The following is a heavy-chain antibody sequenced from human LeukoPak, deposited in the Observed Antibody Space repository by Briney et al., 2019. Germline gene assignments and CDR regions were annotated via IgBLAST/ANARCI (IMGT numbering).Heavy chain of an antibody. J-gene: IGHJ5*02. CDR2: IYYSGST. Sequence: SETLSLTCTVSGDSFSSSIYYWGWIRQPPGKGLEWIGSIYYSGSTYYNPSLKSRVTISVDTSKNQFSLKLSSVTAADTAVYYCARGASITIFGVVGRPRFDPWGQGTLVTVSS. CDR1: GDSFSSSIYY. CDR3: ARGASITIFGVVGRPRFDP. V-gene: IGHV4-39*07. D-gene: IGHD3-3*01.